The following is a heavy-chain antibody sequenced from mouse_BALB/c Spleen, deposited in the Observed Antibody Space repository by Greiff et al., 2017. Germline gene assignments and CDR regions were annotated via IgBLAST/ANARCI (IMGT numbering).Heavy chain of an antibody. CDR2: ISSGGSYT. Sequence: EVKVVESGGGLVKPGGSLKLSCAASGFTFSSYTMSWVRQTPEKRLEWVATISSGGSYTYYPDSVKGRFTISRDNAKNTLYLQMSSLKSEDTAMYYCTREGDAWFAYWGQGTLVTVSA. J-gene: IGHJ3*01. V-gene: IGHV5-6-4*01. CDR1: GFTFSSYT. CDR3: TREGDAWFAY.